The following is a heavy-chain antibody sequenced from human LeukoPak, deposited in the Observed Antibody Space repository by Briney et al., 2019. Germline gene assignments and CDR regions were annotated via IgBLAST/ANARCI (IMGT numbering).Heavy chain of an antibody. V-gene: IGHV1-69*02. D-gene: IGHD2-2*01. J-gene: IGHJ6*02. CDR1: GGTFSSYT. Sequence: SVKVSCKASGGTFSSYTISWVRQAPGQGLEWMGRIIPILGIANYAQKFQGRATITADKSTSTAYMELSSLRSEDTAVYYCARVACSSTSCYYYYGMDVWGQGTTVTVSS. CDR2: IIPILGIA. CDR3: ARVACSSTSCYYYYGMDV.